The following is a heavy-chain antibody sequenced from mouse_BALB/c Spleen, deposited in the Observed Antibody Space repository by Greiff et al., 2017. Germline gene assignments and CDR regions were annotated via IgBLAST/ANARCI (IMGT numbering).Heavy chain of an antibody. CDR1: GYTFTSYW. CDR3: ARSGSSYEFAY. CDR2: INPSNGRT. D-gene: IGHD1-1*01. Sequence: QVQLQQPGAELVKPGASVKLSCKASGYTFTSYWMPWVKQRPGQGLEWIGEINPSNGRTNYNEKFKSKATLTVDKSSSTAYMQLSSLTSEDSAVYYCARSGSSYEFAYWGQGTLVTVSA. V-gene: IGHV1S81*02. J-gene: IGHJ3*01.